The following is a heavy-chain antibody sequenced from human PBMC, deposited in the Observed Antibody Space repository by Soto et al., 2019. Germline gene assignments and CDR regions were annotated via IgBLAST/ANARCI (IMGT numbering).Heavy chain of an antibody. CDR3: ASQYNYYDSSGYYAFDI. CDR2: IYSGGST. CDR1: GFTVSSNY. J-gene: IGHJ3*02. V-gene: IGHV3-53*04. Sequence: GGSLRLSCAASGFTVSSNYMSWVRQAPGKGLEWVSVIYSGGSTYYADAVKGRFTISRHNSKNTLYLQMNSQRAEDTAVYSCASQYNYYDSSGYYAFDIWGQGTMVTVSS. D-gene: IGHD3-22*01.